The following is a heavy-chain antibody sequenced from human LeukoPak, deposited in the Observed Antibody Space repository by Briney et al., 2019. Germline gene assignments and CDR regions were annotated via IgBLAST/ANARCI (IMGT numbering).Heavy chain of an antibody. D-gene: IGHD3-10*01. Sequence: GGSLRLSCAASGFTFSSYAMSWIRQAPGKGLEWVSAISGSGGSTYYADSVKGRFTISRDNSKNTLYLQMNSLRAEDTAVYYCAKTYGSGTRPSDYWGQGTLVTVSS. CDR1: GFTFSSYA. V-gene: IGHV3-23*01. CDR3: AKTYGSGTRPSDY. CDR2: ISGSGGST. J-gene: IGHJ4*02.